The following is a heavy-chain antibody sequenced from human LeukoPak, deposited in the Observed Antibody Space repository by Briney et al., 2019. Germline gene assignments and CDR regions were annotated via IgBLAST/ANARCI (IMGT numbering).Heavy chain of an antibody. CDR3: ARDDVVGAI. J-gene: IGHJ4*02. D-gene: IGHD1-26*01. Sequence: PSETLSLTCTVSGGSISSGSYYWSWIRQPAGKGLEWIGRIYTSGSTNYNPSLKSRVTISVDTSKNQFSLKLSSVTAADTAVYYCARDDVVGAIWGQGTLVTVSS. V-gene: IGHV4-61*02. CDR1: GGSISSGSYY. CDR2: IYTSGST.